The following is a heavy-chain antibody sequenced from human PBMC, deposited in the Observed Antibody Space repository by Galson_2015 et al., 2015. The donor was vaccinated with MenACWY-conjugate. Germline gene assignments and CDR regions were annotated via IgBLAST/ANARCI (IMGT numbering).Heavy chain of an antibody. CDR3: AKDLGLQSWYDSYFDY. J-gene: IGHJ4*02. V-gene: IGHV1-18*01. CDR2: ISAYNGNT. Sequence: SVKVSCKASGYTFTSYGISWVRQAPGQGLEWMGWISAYNGNTNYAQKLQGRVTMTTDTSTSTAYMELRSLRSDDTAVYYCAKDLGLQSWYDSYFDYWGQGTLVTVSS. D-gene: IGHD3-22*01. CDR1: GYTFTSYG.